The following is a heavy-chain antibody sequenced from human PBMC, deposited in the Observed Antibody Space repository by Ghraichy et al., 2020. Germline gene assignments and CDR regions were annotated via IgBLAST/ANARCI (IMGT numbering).Heavy chain of an antibody. CDR2: ISSSGSTI. Sequence: GSLRLSCAASGFTFSSYEMNWVRQAPGKGLEWVSYISSSGSTIYYADSVKGRFTISRDNAKNSLYLQMNSLRAEDTAVYYCARGLLRAFYIWGQETMVTVSS. CDR1: GFTFSSYE. CDR3: ARGLLRAFYI. J-gene: IGHJ3*02. V-gene: IGHV3-48*03.